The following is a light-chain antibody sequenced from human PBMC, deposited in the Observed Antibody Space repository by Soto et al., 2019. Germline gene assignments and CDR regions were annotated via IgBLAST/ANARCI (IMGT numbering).Light chain of an antibody. CDR1: QRINIY. Sequence: TQSPSSLSTSIGDRVTITCRASQRINIYLNWYRQKPGKAPELLIYSASNLQSGVPSRFSGSGSGTDFTLTISGLQSEDFATYYCQQSFSTPTFGQGTRLEIK. V-gene: IGKV1-39*01. CDR2: SAS. J-gene: IGKJ5*01. CDR3: QQSFSTPT.